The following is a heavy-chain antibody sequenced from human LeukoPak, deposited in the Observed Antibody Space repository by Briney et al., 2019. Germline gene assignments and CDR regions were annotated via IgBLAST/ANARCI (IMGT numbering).Heavy chain of an antibody. Sequence: GGSLRLSCTASGFTFGDYAMRWVRQAPGKGLEWVGFIRSKAYGGTTEYAASVKGRFTISRDDSKSIAYLQMNSLKTEDTAVYYCTRVLIAARRYYYYGMDVWGLGTTVTVSS. D-gene: IGHD6-6*01. CDR1: GFTFGDYA. V-gene: IGHV3-49*04. CDR3: TRVLIAARRYYYYGMDV. CDR2: IRSKAYGGTT. J-gene: IGHJ6*02.